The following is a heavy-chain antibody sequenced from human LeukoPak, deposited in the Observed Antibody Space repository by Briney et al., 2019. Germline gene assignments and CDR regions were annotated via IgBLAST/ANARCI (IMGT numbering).Heavy chain of an antibody. J-gene: IGHJ4*02. CDR3: ARPAYCGGNCYYFPDY. CDR2: ISSSGTI. Sequence: GGSLRLSCAASGFTFSDYFMSWIRQAPGKGLEWVSHISSSGTIYYADSVKGRATISRDNAKNSMYLKMNSLRAGDTAVYYCARPAYCGGNCYYFPDYWGQGTLITVSS. D-gene: IGHD2-21*02. CDR1: GFTFSDYF. V-gene: IGHV3-11*04.